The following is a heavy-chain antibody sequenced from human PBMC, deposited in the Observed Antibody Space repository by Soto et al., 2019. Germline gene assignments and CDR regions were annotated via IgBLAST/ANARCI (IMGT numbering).Heavy chain of an antibody. CDR3: ARTVLGPDLLADSFVDYYYYMDV. D-gene: IGHD3-9*01. CDR1: GGSISNFY. Sequence: QVQLQESGPGLVRPSETLSLTCTVSGGSISNFYWSWIRQPPGKGLEWIGYVYYTGSTSYNPSLKRRVTVAEESSRRQLSLRLTSVTAADTAVYYCARTVLGPDLLADSFVDYYYYMDVWGQGTTVTVS. CDR2: VYYTGST. V-gene: IGHV4-59*08. J-gene: IGHJ6*03.